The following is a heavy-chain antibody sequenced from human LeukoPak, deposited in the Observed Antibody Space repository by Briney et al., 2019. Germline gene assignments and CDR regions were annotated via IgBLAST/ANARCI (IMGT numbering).Heavy chain of an antibody. Sequence: PSETLSLTCTVSGGSISSYYWSWIRQPPEKGLEWIGYISYSGSTNFNPSLKSRVTISVDTSKNQFSLKLSSVTAADTAVYYCARQVGAIPPYFDYWGQGTLVTVSS. CDR1: GGSISSYY. CDR2: ISYSGST. D-gene: IGHD1-26*01. V-gene: IGHV4-59*08. J-gene: IGHJ4*02. CDR3: ARQVGAIPPYFDY.